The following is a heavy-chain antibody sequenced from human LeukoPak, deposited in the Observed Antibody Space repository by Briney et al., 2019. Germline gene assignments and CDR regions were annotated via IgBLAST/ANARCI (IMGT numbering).Heavy chain of an antibody. Sequence: PGGSLRLSCAASGFTFSSYAMSWVRQAPGKGLEWVSAISGSGGSTYYADPVKGRFTISRDNSKNTLYLQMNSLRAEDTAVYYCAKKSGYGYKKAIGYWGQGTLVTVSS. D-gene: IGHD5-18*01. CDR2: ISGSGGST. J-gene: IGHJ4*02. CDR1: GFTFSSYA. V-gene: IGHV3-23*01. CDR3: AKKSGYGYKKAIGY.